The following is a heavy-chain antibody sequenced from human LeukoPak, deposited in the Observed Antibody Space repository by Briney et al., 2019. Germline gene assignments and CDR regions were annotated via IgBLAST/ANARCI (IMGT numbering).Heavy chain of an antibody. CDR1: GFTFSSYD. D-gene: IGHD3-10*01. CDR2: ITSAGDT. V-gene: IGHV3-13*01. J-gene: IGHJ4*02. CDR3: ARDGYGSGSSDY. Sequence: PGGSLRLSCAASGFTFSSYDIHWVRQPPGKGLEWVSTITSAGDTYSPDSAKGRFTVFRENAKNSLYLQMNSLRAGDTAVYYCARDGYGSGSSDYWGQGTLVTVSS.